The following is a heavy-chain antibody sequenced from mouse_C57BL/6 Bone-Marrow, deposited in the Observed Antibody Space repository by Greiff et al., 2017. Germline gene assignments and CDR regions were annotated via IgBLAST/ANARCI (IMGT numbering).Heavy chain of an antibody. Sequence: QVQLQQPGAELVRPGSSVKLSCKASGYTFTSYWMDWVKQRPGQGLEWIGNIYPSDSETHYNQKFKDKATLTVDKSSSTAYMQLSSLTSEDSAVYYCARSSITTVVATYYVDYWGQGTTLTVSS. D-gene: IGHD1-1*01. V-gene: IGHV1-61*01. J-gene: IGHJ2*01. CDR1: GYTFTSYW. CDR3: ARSSITTVVATYYVDY. CDR2: IYPSDSET.